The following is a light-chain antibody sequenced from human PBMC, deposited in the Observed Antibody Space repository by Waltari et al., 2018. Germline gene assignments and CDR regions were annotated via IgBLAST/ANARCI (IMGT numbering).Light chain of an antibody. CDR2: GAY. CDR3: QQYNNWPPYT. V-gene: IGKV3-15*01. CDR1: QSVSSN. J-gene: IGKJ2*01. Sequence: EIVMTQSPATLSVSPGDTASLSCRASQSVSSNLAWYQQKPGQSPRLLIYGAYTRATGIPARFSGSGSGTELPLTISSLQSEDFAVYYCQQYNNWPPYTFGQGTKLEIK.